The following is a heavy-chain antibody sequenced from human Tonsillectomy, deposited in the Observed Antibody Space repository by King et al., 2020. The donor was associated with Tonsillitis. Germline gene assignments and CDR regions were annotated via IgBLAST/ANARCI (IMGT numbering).Heavy chain of an antibody. CDR2: ISAYNGNT. CDR1: GYTFNSYG. D-gene: IGHD3-9*01. J-gene: IGHJ3*02. CDR3: ARSLSTILAGGHDAFDI. V-gene: IGHV1-18*01. Sequence: QLVQSGAEVKKPGASVKVSCKASGYTFNSYGISWVRQAPGQGLEWMGWISAYNGNTNYAQKLQGRGTMTTDTSTSTAYMELRSLRSDDTAVYYCARSLSTILAGGHDAFDIWGQGTMVTVSS.